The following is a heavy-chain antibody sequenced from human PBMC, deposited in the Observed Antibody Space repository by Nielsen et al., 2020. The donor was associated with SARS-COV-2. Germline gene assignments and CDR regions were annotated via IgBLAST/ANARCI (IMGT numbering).Heavy chain of an antibody. CDR1: GFTFDDYA. V-gene: IGHV3-9*01. J-gene: IGHJ6*03. CDR3: ARGNKELDYYYYYMDV. CDR2: ISWNSGSI. Sequence: SLKISCAASGFTFDDYAMHWVRQAPGKGLEWVSGISWNSGSIGYADSVKGRFTISRDNAKNSLYLQMNSLRAEDTALYYCARGNKELDYYYYYMDVWGKGTVVTVSS. D-gene: IGHD3-10*01.